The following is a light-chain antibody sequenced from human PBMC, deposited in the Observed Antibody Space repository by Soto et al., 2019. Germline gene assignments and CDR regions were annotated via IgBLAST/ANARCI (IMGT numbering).Light chain of an antibody. CDR3: QQRSTRPPIT. J-gene: IGKJ5*01. Sequence: EIVLTQSPATLSLSPGERATLSCRASQSVSSSLTWYQQKPGQAPRLLIFDASNRATGIPPRFSGSGSGTDFTLTISSLEPEDFAVYYCQQRSTRPPITFGQGTRLEIK. CDR2: DAS. V-gene: IGKV3-11*01. CDR1: QSVSSS.